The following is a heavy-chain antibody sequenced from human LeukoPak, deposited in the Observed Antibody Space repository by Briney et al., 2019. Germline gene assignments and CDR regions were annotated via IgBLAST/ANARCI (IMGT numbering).Heavy chain of an antibody. J-gene: IGHJ4*02. V-gene: IGHV4-39*07. Sequence: PSETLSLTCTVSGGSISSSSYYWGWIRQPPGKGLEWIGSIYYSGSTYYNPSLKSRVTISVDTSKNQFSLKLSSVTAADTAVYYCTRVGGSRGTELVFDYWGQGTLVTVSS. D-gene: IGHD6-13*01. CDR2: IYYSGST. CDR3: TRVGGSRGTELVFDY. CDR1: GGSISSSSYY.